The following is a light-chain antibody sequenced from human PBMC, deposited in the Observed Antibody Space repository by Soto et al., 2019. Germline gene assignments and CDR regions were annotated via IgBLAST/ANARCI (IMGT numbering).Light chain of an antibody. CDR2: DAS. CDR1: QSVSSQ. J-gene: IGKJ4*01. V-gene: IGKV3-11*01. Sequence: EIVMTQSPATLSVSPGERATLSCRASQSVSSQLAWYQQKPGQAPRLLIYDASNRATGIPARFSGSGSATDFTLTISSLEPEDFAVYYCQQHGDWPLTFGGGTK. CDR3: QQHGDWPLT.